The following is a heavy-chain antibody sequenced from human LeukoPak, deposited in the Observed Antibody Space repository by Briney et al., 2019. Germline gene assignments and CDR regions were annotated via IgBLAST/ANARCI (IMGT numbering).Heavy chain of an antibody. D-gene: IGHD6-19*01. Sequence: PSETLSLTCAVSGGSISSSNWWSWVRQPPGKGLEWIGEIYHSGSTNYNPSLKSRVAISVDKSKNQFSLKLSSVTAADTAVYYCARAGYSSGPSYYYYGMDVWGKGTTVTVSS. CDR2: IYHSGST. V-gene: IGHV4-4*02. CDR3: ARAGYSSGPSYYYYGMDV. CDR1: GGSISSSNW. J-gene: IGHJ6*04.